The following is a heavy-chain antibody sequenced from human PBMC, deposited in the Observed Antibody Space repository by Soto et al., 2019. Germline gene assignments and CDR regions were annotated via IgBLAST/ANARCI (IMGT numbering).Heavy chain of an antibody. J-gene: IGHJ4*02. CDR2: IYYSGTT. CDR1: GGSISNFY. V-gene: IGHV4-59*01. D-gene: IGHD3-10*01. CDR3: ARESYYGSGATVVGY. Sequence: ETLSLTCTVSGGSISNFYWSWIRQPPGKGLEWIGYIYYSGTTSYNPSLNSRVTISVDTSKNQFSLKLNSVTAADTAVYYCARESYYGSGATVVGYWGLGTLVTVSS.